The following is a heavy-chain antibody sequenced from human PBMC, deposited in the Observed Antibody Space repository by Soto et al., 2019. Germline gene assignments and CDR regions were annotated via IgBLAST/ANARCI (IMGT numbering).Heavy chain of an antibody. CDR3: ARAYGGYADY. CDR2: IYYSGST. D-gene: IGHD5-12*01. J-gene: IGHJ4*02. CDR1: GGSIISYY. Sequence: SETLSLTCTVPGGSIISYYWSWIRQPPGKGLEWIGYIYYSGSTNYNPSLKSRVTISVDTSKNQFSLKLSSVTAADTAVYYCARAYGGYADYWGQGALVTVS. V-gene: IGHV4-59*01.